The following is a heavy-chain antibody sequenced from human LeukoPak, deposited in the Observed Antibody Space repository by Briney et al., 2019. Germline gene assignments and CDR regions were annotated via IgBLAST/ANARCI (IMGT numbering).Heavy chain of an antibody. CDR3: ARAGYDILTGYNPPYYFDY. Sequence: SETLSLTCAVYGGSLSGYYWSWIRQPPGKGLEWIGEINHRGSTNYNPSLKSRVTISVDTSKNQFSLKLSSVTAADTAVYYCARAGYDILTGYNPPYYFDYWGQGTLVTVSS. CDR2: INHRGST. J-gene: IGHJ4*02. V-gene: IGHV4-34*01. CDR1: GGSLSGYY. D-gene: IGHD3-9*01.